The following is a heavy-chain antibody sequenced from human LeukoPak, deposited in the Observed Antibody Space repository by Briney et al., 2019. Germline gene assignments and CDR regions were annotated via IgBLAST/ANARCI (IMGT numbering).Heavy chain of an antibody. CDR2: IIPIFGTA. Sequence: GSSVKVSCKASGGTFSSYAISWVRQAPGQGLEWMGGIIPIFGTANYAQKFQGRVTITTDESTSTAYMELSSLRSEDTAVYYCARSPVVPAAIGGYGMKSTTYYYYYYMDVWGKGTTVTVSS. J-gene: IGHJ6*03. V-gene: IGHV1-69*05. D-gene: IGHD2-2*02. CDR3: ARSPVVPAAIGGYGMKSTTYYYYYYMDV. CDR1: GGTFSSYA.